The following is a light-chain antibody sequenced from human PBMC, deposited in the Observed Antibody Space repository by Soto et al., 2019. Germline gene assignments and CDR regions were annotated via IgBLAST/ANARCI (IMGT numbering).Light chain of an antibody. V-gene: IGKV1-5*03. Sequence: DIQMTQSPSTLSASVGDGVTITCRASQSIGSWLASYQQKPGKAPKLLIYKATNLQSGVPSRFSGSGSGTDFSLTISSLQPVDSATYFCHQYNDFPYTFGPGTKLEI. J-gene: IGKJ2*01. CDR1: QSIGSW. CDR3: HQYNDFPYT. CDR2: KAT.